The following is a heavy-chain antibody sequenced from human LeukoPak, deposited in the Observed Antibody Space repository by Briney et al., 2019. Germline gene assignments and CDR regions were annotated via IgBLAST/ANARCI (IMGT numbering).Heavy chain of an antibody. J-gene: IGHJ4*02. Sequence: GGSLRLSCAASGSTFSTYTMNWVRQAPGKGLEWVSSISSSSSYIYYADSEKGRFTISRDNAKNSLYLQMNSPRAEDTAVYYCARGFYGSGSYCDYWGQGTLVTVSS. CDR2: ISSSSSYI. V-gene: IGHV3-21*01. CDR3: ARGFYGSGSYCDY. CDR1: GSTFSTYT. D-gene: IGHD3-10*01.